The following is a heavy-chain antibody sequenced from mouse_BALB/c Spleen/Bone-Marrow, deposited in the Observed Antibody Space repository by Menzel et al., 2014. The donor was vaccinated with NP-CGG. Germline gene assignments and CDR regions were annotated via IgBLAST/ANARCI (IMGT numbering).Heavy chain of an antibody. J-gene: IGHJ3*01. CDR3: ARDGDYRYAWFAY. V-gene: IGHV5-4*02. CDR1: GFTFSDYY. Sequence: EVHLVESGGGLVKPGGSLKLSCAASGFTFSDYYMHWVRQTPEKRLEWVATISDAGSYTYYPDSVKGRFTISRDNAKNNLYLQMISLKSEDTAMYYCARDGDYRYAWFAYWGQGTLVTVST. CDR2: ISDAGSYT. D-gene: IGHD2-14*01.